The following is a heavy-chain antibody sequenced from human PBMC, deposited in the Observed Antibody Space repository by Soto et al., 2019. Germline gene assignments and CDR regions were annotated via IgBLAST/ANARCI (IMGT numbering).Heavy chain of an antibody. Sequence: QVQLQESGPGLVRPSETLSLTCTVSGGSISRHYWSWIRQSAGKGLEWIGHMYNTGTTDYNPSLRGRLGRSIHTPKNHFSRRLSAVSAAATAVYYCARDVRYTGYEEGNPFDIWGQGTMVTVSS. CDR1: GGSISRHY. V-gene: IGHV4-4*07. CDR3: ARDVRYTGYEEGNPFDI. CDR2: MYNTGTT. J-gene: IGHJ3*02. D-gene: IGHD5-12*01.